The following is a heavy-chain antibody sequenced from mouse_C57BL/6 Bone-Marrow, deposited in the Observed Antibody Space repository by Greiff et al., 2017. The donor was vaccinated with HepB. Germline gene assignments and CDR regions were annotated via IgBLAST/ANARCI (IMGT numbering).Heavy chain of an antibody. CDR1: GYTFTSYW. D-gene: IGHD1-1*01. Sequence: QVQLQQPGAELVKPGASVKLSCKASGYTFTSYWMHWVKQRPGQGLEWIGMIHPNSGSTNYNEKFKSKATLTVDKSPSTAYMQLSSLTSEDSAVYYCARSVGYYYGSSYDYFDYWGQGTTLTVSS. CDR2: IHPNSGST. J-gene: IGHJ2*01. V-gene: IGHV1-64*01. CDR3: ARSVGYYYGSSYDYFDY.